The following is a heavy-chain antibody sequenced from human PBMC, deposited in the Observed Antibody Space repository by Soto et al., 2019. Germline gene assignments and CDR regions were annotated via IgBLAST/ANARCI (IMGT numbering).Heavy chain of an antibody. CDR2: VSGSGGGT. J-gene: IGHJ4*02. Sequence: LRLYFXSSLFSFTDYVINWVRQAPGKGLEWVSLVSGSGGGTYYADAVKGRFTASRDSSKNMFYLQLNNLKDDDSEVYYCTWRIFDNWGQGTLVTVSS. CDR3: TWRIFDN. CDR1: LFSFTDYV. V-gene: IGHV3-23*01.